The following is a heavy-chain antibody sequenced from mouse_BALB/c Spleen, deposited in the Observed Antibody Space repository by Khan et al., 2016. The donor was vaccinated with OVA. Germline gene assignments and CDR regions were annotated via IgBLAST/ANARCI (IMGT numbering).Heavy chain of an antibody. V-gene: IGHV1-7*01. D-gene: IGHD1-1*01. CDR3: ARRSLRWDFDY. CDR2: INPSTGYT. CDR1: GYTFINYW. Sequence: QIQLVQSGAELAKPGASVKMSCKASGYTFINYWILWVKQRPGQGLEWIGYINPSTGYTEYNQNFKDKATLTADKSSSTAYMQLSSLTSADSAVYYCARRSLRWDFDYWGQGTTLTVSS. J-gene: IGHJ2*01.